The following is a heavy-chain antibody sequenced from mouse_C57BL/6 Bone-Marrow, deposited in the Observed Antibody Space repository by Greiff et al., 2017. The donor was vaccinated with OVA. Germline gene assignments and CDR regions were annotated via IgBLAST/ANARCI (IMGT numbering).Heavy chain of an antibody. J-gene: IGHJ2*01. Sequence: QVQLQQSGAELVRPGTSVKVSCKASGYAFTNYLIEWVKQRPGQGLEWIGVINPGSGGTNYNEKFKGKATLTADKSSSTAYMQLSSLTSEDSAVYYCAGTGYGSSYDYFDYWGQGTTLTVSS. V-gene: IGHV1-54*01. CDR3: AGTGYGSSYDYFDY. CDR1: GYAFTNYL. D-gene: IGHD1-1*01. CDR2: INPGSGGT.